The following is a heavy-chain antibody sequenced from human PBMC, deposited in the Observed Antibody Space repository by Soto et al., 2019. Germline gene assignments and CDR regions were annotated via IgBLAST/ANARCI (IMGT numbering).Heavy chain of an antibody. Sequence: RLSPGRGLEWIGDIYHLGTTNYNPSLKRRVSISLDKSKNQFSLKLTSVTAADTAVYFCARTGKFYYYDMSGFPFDPWGPGVLVTFSS. V-gene: IGHV4-4*01. CDR2: IYHLGTT. D-gene: IGHD3-22*01. CDR3: ARTGKFYYYDMSGFPFDP. J-gene: IGHJ5*02.